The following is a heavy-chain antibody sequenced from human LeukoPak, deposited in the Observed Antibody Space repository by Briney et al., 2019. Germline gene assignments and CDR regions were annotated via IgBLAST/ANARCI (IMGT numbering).Heavy chain of an antibody. J-gene: IGHJ4*02. CDR2: IYHSGST. Sequence: PSETLSLICTVSGGSIGDYYWTWIRQPPGKGLEWIGYIYHSGSTYYNPSLKSRVTISVDRSKNQFSLKLSSVTAADTAVYYCARSGTGTTLRFFDYWGQGTLVTVSS. D-gene: IGHD1-1*01. V-gene: IGHV4-59*12. CDR1: GGSIGDYY. CDR3: ARSGTGTTLRFFDY.